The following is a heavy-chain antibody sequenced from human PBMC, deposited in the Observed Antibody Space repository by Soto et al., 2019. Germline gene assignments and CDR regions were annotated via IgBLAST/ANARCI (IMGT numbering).Heavy chain of an antibody. CDR1: GFTFNNHA. Sequence: EVQLLETGGGLVQPGGSLRLSCAASGFTFNNHAMSWVRQTPGKGLEWLSAINTSGAKTYYPDSVKGRFTISRDNSRDTLFLHLENLRAEDTALYYCVREKSRTGFFDYWGQGVQVTVSS. CDR2: INTSGAKT. CDR3: VREKSRTGFFDY. J-gene: IGHJ4*02. D-gene: IGHD1-1*01. V-gene: IGHV3-23*01.